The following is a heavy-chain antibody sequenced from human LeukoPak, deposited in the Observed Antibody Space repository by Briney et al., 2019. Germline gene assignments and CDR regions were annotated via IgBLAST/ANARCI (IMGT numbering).Heavy chain of an antibody. CDR1: GFTYGDYA. V-gene: IGHV3-9*01. CDR2: ISWNSGSI. CDR3: VRDDRPVSDRNVWYDARDF. Sequence: GGSVRLSCAVSGFTYGDYAMHWVRQAPGKGLEWVSGISWNSGSIGYADSVKARFTIPRDDAKNSLYLQRDSLSDDYTAIYYCVRDDRPVSDRNVWYDARDFWRQPTKITDSS. J-gene: IGHJ3*01. D-gene: IGHD1-1*01.